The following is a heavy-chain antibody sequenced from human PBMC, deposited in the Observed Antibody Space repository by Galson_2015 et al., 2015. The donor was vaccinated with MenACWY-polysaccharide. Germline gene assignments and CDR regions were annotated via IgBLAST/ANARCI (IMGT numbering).Heavy chain of an antibody. CDR1: GYTFTNCY. J-gene: IGHJ6*03. CDR3: ARAAYCTHYCYYYYYMDV. V-gene: IGHV1-46*01. CDR2: VKPSGGHP. D-gene: IGHD2-8*01. Sequence: SVKVSCKASGYTFTNCYIHWVRQAPGLGLEWMGVVKPSGGHPIQEQKFQGRVTMTSDTSTSTVYMEARSLGSDDTAIYYCARAAYCTHYCYYYYYMDVWGKGTTVTVSS.